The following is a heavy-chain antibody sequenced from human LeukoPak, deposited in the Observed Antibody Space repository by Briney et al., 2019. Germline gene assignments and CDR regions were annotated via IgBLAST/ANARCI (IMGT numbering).Heavy chain of an antibody. V-gene: IGHV1-2*02. CDR2: INPNSGGT. D-gene: IGHD2-15*01. CDR1: GYTFTGYY. Sequence: ASVKVSCKASGYTFTGYYMHWVRQAPGQGLEWMGWINPNSGGTNYAQKFQGRVTMTRDTSISTAYMELSRLRSDDTAVYYCAGCSGGSCYSFDYWGQGTLVTVSS. J-gene: IGHJ4*02. CDR3: AGCSGGSCYSFDY.